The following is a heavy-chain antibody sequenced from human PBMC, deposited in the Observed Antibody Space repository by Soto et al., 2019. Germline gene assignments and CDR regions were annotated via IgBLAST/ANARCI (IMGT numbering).Heavy chain of an antibody. D-gene: IGHD5-18*01. V-gene: IGHV1-69*13. CDR1: GGTFSSYA. CDR2: IIPIFGTA. Sequence: ASVKVSCKASGGTFSSYAISWVRQAPGQGLEWMGGIIPIFGTANYAQKFQGRVTITADESTSTAYMELSSLRSEDTAVYYCARDGNSYGPYYYYGMDVWGQGTTVTVSS. J-gene: IGHJ6*02. CDR3: ARDGNSYGPYYYYGMDV.